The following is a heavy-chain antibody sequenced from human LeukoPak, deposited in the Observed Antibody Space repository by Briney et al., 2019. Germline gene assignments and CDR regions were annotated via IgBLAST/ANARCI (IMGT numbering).Heavy chain of an antibody. D-gene: IGHD3-22*01. V-gene: IGHV4-38-2*02. CDR3: ARLSLTYDSSGYYYLGWFDP. Sequence: PSQTLSLTCTVSGYSISSGYYWGWIRQPPGKGLEWIGSIYQSGSTYYNPSLKSRVTISVDTSKNQFSLKLSSVTAADTAVYYCARLSLTYDSSGYYYLGWFDPWGQGTLVTVSS. CDR1: GYSISSGYY. J-gene: IGHJ5*02. CDR2: IYQSGST.